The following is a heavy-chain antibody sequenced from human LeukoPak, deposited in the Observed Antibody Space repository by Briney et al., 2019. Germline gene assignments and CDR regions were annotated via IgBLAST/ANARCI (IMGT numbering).Heavy chain of an antibody. CDR3: AKCPGSANCYTGFDY. J-gene: IGHJ4*02. CDR1: GFTFSSYA. D-gene: IGHD2-2*02. CDR2: ISNSGDTT. V-gene: IGHV3-23*01. Sequence: GGSLRLSCAASGFTFSSYAMSWVRQAPGKGLEWISGISNSGDTTYDADSVKGRFTISRDNSKNTLYLQMNSLRAEDTAVYYCAKCPGSANCYTGFDYWGQGTLVTVSS.